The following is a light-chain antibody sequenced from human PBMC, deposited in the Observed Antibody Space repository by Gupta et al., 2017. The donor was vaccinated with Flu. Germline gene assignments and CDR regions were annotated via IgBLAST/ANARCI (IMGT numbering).Light chain of an antibody. CDR2: AAS. J-gene: IGKJ2*01. Sequence: DIQMTQSPSSLSASVGDRVTIACRASQSIRHHLNWYQHKPGIAPKLLIYAASSVQTGVPSRFSGSGSGTDFTLTISGLQPEDFANYYCQQSYSSPHTFGQGTKVEIK. V-gene: IGKV1-39*01. CDR1: QSIRHH. CDR3: QQSYSSPHT.